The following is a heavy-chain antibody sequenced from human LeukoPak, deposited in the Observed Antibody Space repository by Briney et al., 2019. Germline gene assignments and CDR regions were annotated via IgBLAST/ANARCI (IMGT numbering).Heavy chain of an antibody. CDR3: AKDLDYYDSSGYSDY. Sequence: GGSLRLSCAASGFTFSSYGMHWVRQAPGKGLEWVAVIWYDGSNKYYADSVKGRFTISRDNSKNTLYLQMNSLRAEDTAVYYCAKDLDYYDSSGYSDYWGQGTLVTVSS. J-gene: IGHJ4*02. V-gene: IGHV3-30*02. D-gene: IGHD3-22*01. CDR2: IWYDGSNK. CDR1: GFTFSSYG.